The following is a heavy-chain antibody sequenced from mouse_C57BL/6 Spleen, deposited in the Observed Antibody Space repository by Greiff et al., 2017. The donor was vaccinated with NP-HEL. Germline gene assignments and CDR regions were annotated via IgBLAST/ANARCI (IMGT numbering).Heavy chain of an antibody. J-gene: IGHJ4*01. Sequence: QVQLQQSGAELVKPGASVKISCKASGYAFSSYWMNWVKQRPGKGLEWIGQIYPGDGDTNYNGKFKGKATLTADKSSSTAYMQLSSLTSEDSAVYCCTRFYYGNYDAMDYWGQGTSVTVSS. CDR1: GYAFSSYW. V-gene: IGHV1-80*01. CDR2: IYPGDGDT. D-gene: IGHD2-1*01. CDR3: TRFYYGNYDAMDY.